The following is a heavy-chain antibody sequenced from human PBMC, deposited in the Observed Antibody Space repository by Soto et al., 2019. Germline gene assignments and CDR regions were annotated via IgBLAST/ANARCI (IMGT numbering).Heavy chain of an antibody. Sequence: ASVKVSCKASGYTFTSYAMHWVRQAPGQRLEWMGWINAGNGNTKYSQKFQGRVTITRYTSASTAYMELSSLRSEDTAVYYCAATYYYGSGSDYNVPRLFHFEYWGQGTLVTVSS. CDR3: AATYYYGSGSDYNVPRLFHFEY. D-gene: IGHD3-10*01. CDR2: INAGNGNT. CDR1: GYTFTSYA. V-gene: IGHV1-3*01. J-gene: IGHJ4*02.